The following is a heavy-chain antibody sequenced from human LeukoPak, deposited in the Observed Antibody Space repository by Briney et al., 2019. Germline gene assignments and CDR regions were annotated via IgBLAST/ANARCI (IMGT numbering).Heavy chain of an antibody. CDR3: ANRWGTQGLGNNIDI. CDR1: GFTFSSYS. D-gene: IGHD2-8*02. Sequence: GGSLRLSCAASGFTFSSYSMNWVRQAPGKGLEWVSYISSSSSTIYYADSVKGRFTISRDNAKNSLYLQMNSLRPEDTAVYYCANRWGTQGLGNNIDIWGQGTLVTVSS. CDR2: ISSSSSTI. J-gene: IGHJ3*02. V-gene: IGHV3-48*01.